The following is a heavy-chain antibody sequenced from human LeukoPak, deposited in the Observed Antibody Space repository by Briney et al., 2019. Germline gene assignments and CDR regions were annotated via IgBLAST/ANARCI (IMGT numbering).Heavy chain of an antibody. Sequence: GGSLRLSCAASGVTFSSYWMHWVRQAPGKGRVWVSHINTDGSSTTYGDSAKGRFTVSRDNAKNTLFLQMNSLRVEDTAVYYCARGTAATAGIDYWGQGTLVTVSS. CDR3: ARGTAATAGIDY. J-gene: IGHJ4*02. V-gene: IGHV3-74*01. CDR1: GVTFSSYW. CDR2: INTDGSST. D-gene: IGHD6-13*01.